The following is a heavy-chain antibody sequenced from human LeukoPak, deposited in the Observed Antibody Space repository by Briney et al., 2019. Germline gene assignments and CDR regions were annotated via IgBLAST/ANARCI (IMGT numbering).Heavy chain of an antibody. Sequence: GGSLRLSCAASGSTFSAYSMNWVRQAPGKGLEWVSSLSSSSTYVYYADSVKGRFTISRDNAKNSLYLQMNSLRAEDTAVYYCATVRCSGGSCFYNFDHWGQGSLVTVSS. V-gene: IGHV3-21*01. CDR1: GSTFSAYS. CDR3: ATVRCSGGSCFYNFDH. J-gene: IGHJ4*02. D-gene: IGHD2-15*01. CDR2: LSSSSTYV.